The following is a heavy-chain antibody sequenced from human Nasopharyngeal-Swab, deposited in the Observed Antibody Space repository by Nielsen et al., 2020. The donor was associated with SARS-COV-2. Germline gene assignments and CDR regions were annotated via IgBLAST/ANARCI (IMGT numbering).Heavy chain of an antibody. D-gene: IGHD2-15*01. J-gene: IGHJ4*02. Sequence: GGSLRLSCAASGFIFSDSAIHWVRQASGKGLEWVGRIRSKGNSYATEYAASVGGRFTISRDDSKNTAYLQMNSLMTEDTAVYYCSRCGGSCYTGKDYWGQGTLVTVSS. CDR2: IRSKGNSYAT. CDR3: SRCGGSCYTGKDY. V-gene: IGHV3-73*01. CDR1: GFIFSDSA.